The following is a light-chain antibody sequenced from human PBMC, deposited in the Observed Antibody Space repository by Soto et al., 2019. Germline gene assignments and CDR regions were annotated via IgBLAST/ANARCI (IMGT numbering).Light chain of an antibody. V-gene: IGLV6-57*04. CDR3: QSYDSRNHVV. Sequence: NFTLTQPHSVSESPGRTVTISCTRSSGSIASNYVQWYQQRPGSAPIIVIYEDNQRPSGVPDRFSGSIDSSSNSASLTISGLKTEDEADYYCQSYDSRNHVVFGGGTQLTVL. CDR1: SGSIASNY. J-gene: IGLJ2*01. CDR2: EDN.